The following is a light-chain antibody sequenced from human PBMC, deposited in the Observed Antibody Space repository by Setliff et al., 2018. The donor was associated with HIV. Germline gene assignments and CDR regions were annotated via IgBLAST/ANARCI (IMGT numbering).Light chain of an antibody. J-gene: IGLJ1*01. Sequence: QSVLSQPASVSASPGQSVSISCTGSGRDLGNFNFVSWYQQYPGAAPKLIIYEINNRPSGVSSRFSGSKSGNTASLTISDLQAQDEADYYCGSCTSTSPCAFGTGTKVTVL. CDR2: EIN. CDR1: GRDLGNFNF. V-gene: IGLV2-14*01. CDR3: GSCTSTSPCA.